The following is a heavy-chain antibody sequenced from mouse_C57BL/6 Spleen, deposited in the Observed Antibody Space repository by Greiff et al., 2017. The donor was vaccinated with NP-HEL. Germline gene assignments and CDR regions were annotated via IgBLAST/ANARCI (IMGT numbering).Heavy chain of an antibody. CDR1: GFTFSDYG. V-gene: IGHV5-17*01. Sequence: EVKVVESGGGLVKPGGSLKLSCAASGFTFSDYGMHWVRQAPEKGLEWVAYISSGSSTFYYADTVKGRFTISRDNAKNTLFLPMTSLRSEDTAMYYCARLLITTVGDFGYWGQGTTLTVSS. J-gene: IGHJ2*01. CDR2: ISSGSSTF. D-gene: IGHD1-1*01. CDR3: ARLLITTVGDFGY.